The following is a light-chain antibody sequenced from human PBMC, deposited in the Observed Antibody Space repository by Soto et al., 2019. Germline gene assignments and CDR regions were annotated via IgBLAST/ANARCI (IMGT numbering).Light chain of an antibody. CDR3: LLSYSGARARV. CDR2: DTS. J-gene: IGLJ2*01. CDR1: TGAVTSGHY. Sequence: QAVVTQKPSLTVSPGGTVTLACGSSTGAVTSGHYPYWFQQKPGQAPRTLIYDTSNKHSWTPARFSGSLLGGKAALTLSGAQPEDEAEYYCLLSYSGARARVFGGGTKLTVL. V-gene: IGLV7-46*01.